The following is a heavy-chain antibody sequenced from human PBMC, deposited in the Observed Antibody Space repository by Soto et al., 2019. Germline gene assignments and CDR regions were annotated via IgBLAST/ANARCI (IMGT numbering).Heavy chain of an antibody. V-gene: IGHV1-46*01. J-gene: IGHJ4*02. CDR2: INPNGGST. D-gene: IGHD2-2*01. CDR1: GYSFTSFY. Sequence: ASVKVSCKPSGYSFTSFYMHWVRQPPGQGLEWMGTINPNGGSTTYAQKFQGRVTMTTDTSTSTAYMELSSLRSEDTAVYYCARGEPAAMGGPFDYWGQGTLVTVSS. CDR3: ARGEPAAMGGPFDY.